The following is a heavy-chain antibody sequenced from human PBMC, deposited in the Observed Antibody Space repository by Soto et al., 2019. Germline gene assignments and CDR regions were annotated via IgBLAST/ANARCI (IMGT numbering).Heavy chain of an antibody. CDR2: IIPIFGTA. CDR3: ARYREGGYYYYGMEV. D-gene: IGHD3-16*01. V-gene: IGHV1-69*13. Sequence: SVNVSCKASGVTVSSYAISWVLQAPGQGLEWMGGIIPIFGTANYAQKFQGRVTITADESTSTAYMELSSLRSEDTAVYYCARYREGGYYYYGMEVWGQGPTFIVS. J-gene: IGHJ6*01. CDR1: GVTVSSYA.